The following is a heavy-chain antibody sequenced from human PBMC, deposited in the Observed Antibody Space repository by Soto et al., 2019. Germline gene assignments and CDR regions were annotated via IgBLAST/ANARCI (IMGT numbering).Heavy chain of an antibody. Sequence: QVQLQESGPGLVKPSGTLSLTCAVSGGSISSSNWWSWVRQPPGKGLEWIGEIYHSGSTNYNPSLXSXVXXXXXXSKXXXXLXXSSVTAADTAVXXXXXXXXXXXXXXXXYVRGNYYGMDVXGXGXXXXVSS. J-gene: IGHJ6*02. V-gene: IGHV4-4*02. CDR2: IYHSGST. D-gene: IGHD3-10*02. CDR1: GGSISSSNW. CDR3: XXXXXXXXXXXXXYVRGNYYGMDV.